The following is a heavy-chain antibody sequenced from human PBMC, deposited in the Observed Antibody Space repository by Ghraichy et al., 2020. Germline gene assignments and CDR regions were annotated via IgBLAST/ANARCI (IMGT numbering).Heavy chain of an antibody. V-gene: IGHV1-2*04. Sequence: ASVKVSCKASGYTFTDYYIHWVRQAPVQGLEWMGWINPNTGGTNYAQKFQGWVTMTRDTSITTAYIEVRRLMSDDTAMYYWARSLTTVTSYFYYNMDVWGQGTTVTVSS. CDR3: ARSLTTVTSYFYYNMDV. J-gene: IGHJ6*02. CDR2: INPNTGGT. CDR1: GYTFTDYY. D-gene: IGHD4-11*01.